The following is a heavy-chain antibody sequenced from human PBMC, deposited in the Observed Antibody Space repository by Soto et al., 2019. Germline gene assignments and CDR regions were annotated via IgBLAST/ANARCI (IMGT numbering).Heavy chain of an antibody. CDR1: GLTFSSYW. D-gene: IGHD6-13*01. J-gene: IGHJ4*02. CDR3: PRKSRWYYFDY. CDR2: INSDGSST. V-gene: IGHV3-74*01. Sequence: EVQLVESGGGLVQPGGSLRLSCAASGLTFSSYWMHWVRQAPGKGLVWVSSINSDGSSTKYADSVKGRFTISRDNAKNTLFLQMDSLRAEDTAVYYCPRKSRWYYFDYWGQGTLVTVSS.